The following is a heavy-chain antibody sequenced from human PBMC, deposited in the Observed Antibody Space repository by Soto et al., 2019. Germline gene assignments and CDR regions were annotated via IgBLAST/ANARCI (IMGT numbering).Heavy chain of an antibody. CDR1: GGTFSRYA. Sequence: SVKVSCKASGGTFSRYAISWVRQAPGQGLEWMGGIIPIFGTANYAQKFQGRVTITADESTSTAYMELSSLRSEDTAVYYCARSHSSGWYEYYYYGMDVWGQGTTVTSP. V-gene: IGHV1-69*13. D-gene: IGHD6-19*01. CDR2: IIPIFGTA. J-gene: IGHJ6*02. CDR3: ARSHSSGWYEYYYYGMDV.